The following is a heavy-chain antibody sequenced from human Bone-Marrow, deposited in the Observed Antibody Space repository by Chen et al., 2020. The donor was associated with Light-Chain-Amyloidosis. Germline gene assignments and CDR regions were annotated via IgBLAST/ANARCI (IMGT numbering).Heavy chain of an antibody. CDR2: INPNRGGT. J-gene: IGHJ5*02. CDR1: GYTFTGHY. V-gene: IGHV1-2*02. CDR3: ALGARDLGIVVVPAGFDP. D-gene: IGHD2-2*01. Sequence: QVQLVQSGAEVKKPGASVKVSCKASGYTFTGHYMHWVRQAPGQGLEWMGWINPNRGGTNYAQKFQGRVTMTRDTSISTAYMELSRLRSDDTAVYYCALGARDLGIVVVPAGFDPWGQGTLVTVSS.